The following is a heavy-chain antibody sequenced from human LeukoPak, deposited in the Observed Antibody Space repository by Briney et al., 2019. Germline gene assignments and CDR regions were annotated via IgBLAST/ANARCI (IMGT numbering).Heavy chain of an antibody. CDR1: GGSISSYY. Sequence: SETLSLTCTVSGGSISSYYWSWIRQPAGKGLEWIGRIYTSGSTNYNPSLKRRVTMSVDTSKNQFSLKLSSVTAADTAVYYCARENDDFWSGYYWDYWGQGTLVTVSS. V-gene: IGHV4-4*07. J-gene: IGHJ4*02. CDR3: ARENDDFWSGYYWDY. D-gene: IGHD3-3*01. CDR2: IYTSGST.